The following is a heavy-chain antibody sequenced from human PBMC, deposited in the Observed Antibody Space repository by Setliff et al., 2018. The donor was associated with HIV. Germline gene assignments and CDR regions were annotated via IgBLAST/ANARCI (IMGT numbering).Heavy chain of an antibody. V-gene: IGHV3-21*01. J-gene: IGHJ4*02. D-gene: IGHD6-19*01. CDR3: ARGHGIAVAGDFDY. Sequence: GFTFSSYSMNWVRQAPGKGLEWVSSISSSSSYIYYADSVKGRFTISRDNAKNSLYLQMNSLRAEDTAVYYCARGHGIAVAGDFDYWGQGTLVTVSS. CDR1: GFTFSSYS. CDR2: ISSSSSYI.